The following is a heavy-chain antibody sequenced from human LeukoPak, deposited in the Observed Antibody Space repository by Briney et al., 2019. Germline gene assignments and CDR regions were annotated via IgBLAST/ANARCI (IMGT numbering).Heavy chain of an antibody. CDR1: GYTFTSYG. J-gene: IGHJ4*02. V-gene: IGHV1-18*01. D-gene: IGHD3-9*01. Sequence: ASVKVSCKASGYTFTSYGISWVRQAPGQGLEWMGWISAYNGNTNYAQKLQGRVTMTTDTSTSTAYMELRSLRSDDTAVYYCARDTPYYDILTGYGPNFDYWGQGTLVTVSS. CDR2: ISAYNGNT. CDR3: ARDTPYYDILTGYGPNFDY.